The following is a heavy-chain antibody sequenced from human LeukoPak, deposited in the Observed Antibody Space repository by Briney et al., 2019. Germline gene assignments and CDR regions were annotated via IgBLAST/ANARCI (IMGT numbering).Heavy chain of an antibody. J-gene: IGHJ4*02. CDR2: ISYSGST. CDR3: ARHEGGVIDSPFYY. Sequence: PSETLSLTCSVSGGSISSDYWSWIRQPPGKGLEWIGYISYSGSTNYNPSLKSRVIISKDTSKTHFSLSLSSVTAADTAVYYCARHEGGVIDSPFYYWGQGTLVTVSS. CDR1: GGSISSDY. D-gene: IGHD3-16*02. V-gene: IGHV4-59*08.